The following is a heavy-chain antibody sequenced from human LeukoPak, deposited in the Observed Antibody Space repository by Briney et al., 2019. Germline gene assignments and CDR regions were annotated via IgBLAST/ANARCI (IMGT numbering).Heavy chain of an antibody. J-gene: IGHJ4*02. CDR2: IYYSGST. D-gene: IGHD3-9*01. CDR1: GGSISSYY. Sequence: SETLSLTYTVSGGSISSYYWSWIRQPPGKGLEWIGYIYYSGSTNYNPSLKSRVTISVDTSKNQFSLKLSSVTAADTAVYYCARGVLRYSYWGQGTLVTVSS. V-gene: IGHV4-59*01. CDR3: ARGVLRYSY.